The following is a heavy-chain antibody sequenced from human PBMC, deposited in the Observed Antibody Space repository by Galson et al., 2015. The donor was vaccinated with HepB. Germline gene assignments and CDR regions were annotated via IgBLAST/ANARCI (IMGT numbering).Heavy chain of an antibody. CDR1: GFTFSSYA. V-gene: IGHV3-23*01. CDR3: AKYSRQLPTSAPGDY. D-gene: IGHD4-11*01. CDR2: ISGSGGST. J-gene: IGHJ4*02. Sequence: SLRLSCAASGFTFSSYAMSWVRQAPGKGLEWVSAISGSGGSTYYADSVKGRFTISRDNSKNTLYLQMNSLRAEDTAVYYCAKYSRQLPTSAPGDYWGQGTLVTVSS.